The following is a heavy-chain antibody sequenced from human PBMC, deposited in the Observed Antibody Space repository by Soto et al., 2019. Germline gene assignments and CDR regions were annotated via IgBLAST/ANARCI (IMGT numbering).Heavy chain of an antibody. Sequence: EVQLVESGGDLVKPGGSLRLSCAASRFAFSNAWMSWVRQAPGKGLEWVGRIKSKTDGGTTDYAAPVKGRFAISRDDSKNTVYLQMNSLKTDDTAVYYCTTDDPLNKPWGQGTLVTVSS. V-gene: IGHV3-15*01. CDR3: TTDDPLNKP. J-gene: IGHJ5*02. CDR2: IKSKTDGGTT. CDR1: RFAFSNAW.